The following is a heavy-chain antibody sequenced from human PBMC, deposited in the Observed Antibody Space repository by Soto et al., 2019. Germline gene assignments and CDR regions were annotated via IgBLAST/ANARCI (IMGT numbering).Heavy chain of an antibody. CDR2: IHYSGST. CDR3: ARDVRGVNFWFDP. CDR1: GGSIRSNY. D-gene: IGHD3-10*01. Sequence: SETLSLTCTVSGGSIRSNYWSWIRQSPGKGLEWIGYIHYSGSTNYNPSLKSRVTISVDTSKNQFSLKLSSVTAADTAVYYCARDVRGVNFWFDPWGQGTLVTVSS. V-gene: IGHV4-59*01. J-gene: IGHJ5*02.